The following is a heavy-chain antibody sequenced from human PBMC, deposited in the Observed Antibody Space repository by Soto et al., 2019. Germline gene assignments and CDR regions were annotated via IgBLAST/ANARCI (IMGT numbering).Heavy chain of an antibody. J-gene: IGHJ4*02. Sequence: GGSMRLSCAASGFTLRKYRMIWVRQAPGKGLEWISYISSSSSSKFYADSVKDRFTISRDNAKIFLYLQRNTQRATHTAVYYYARDPCDCGDDCSTIYWGKGTRVTVSS. V-gene: IGHV3-21*06. CDR2: ISSSSSSK. D-gene: IGHD2-21*02. CDR3: ARDPCDCGDDCSTIY. CDR1: GFTLRKYR.